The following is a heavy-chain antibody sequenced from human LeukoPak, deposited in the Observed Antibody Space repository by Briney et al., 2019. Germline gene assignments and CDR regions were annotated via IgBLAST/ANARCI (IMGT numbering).Heavy chain of an antibody. Sequence: GGSLRLSCAASGFTFSSYSRNWVRQAPGKGLEWVSSISSSSSYIYYAASVKGRFTIPRDNAKNSLYLQMNSLRAADTAVYYCAELGITMIGGVWGKGTTVTVSS. J-gene: IGHJ6*04. D-gene: IGHD3-10*02. CDR3: AELGITMIGGV. CDR2: ISSSSSYI. V-gene: IGHV3-21*01. CDR1: GFTFSSYS.